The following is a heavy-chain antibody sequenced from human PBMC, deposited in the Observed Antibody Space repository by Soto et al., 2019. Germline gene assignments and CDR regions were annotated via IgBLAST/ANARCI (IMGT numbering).Heavy chain of an antibody. CDR1: GYTFTSYA. V-gene: IGHV1-3*01. CDR2: INAGNGNT. Sequence: QVQLVQSGAEVKKPGASVKVSCKASGYTFTSYAMHWVLQAPGQRLEWMGWINAGNGNTKYSQKFQGRVTITRDTSASTAYMELSSLRSEDTAVYYCARYSSSSGGIFDYWGQGTLVTVSS. D-gene: IGHD6-6*01. CDR3: ARYSSSSGGIFDY. J-gene: IGHJ4*02.